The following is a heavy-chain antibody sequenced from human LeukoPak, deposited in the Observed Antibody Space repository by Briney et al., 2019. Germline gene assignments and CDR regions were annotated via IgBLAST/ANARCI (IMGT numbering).Heavy chain of an antibody. D-gene: IGHD1-26*01. Sequence: GGSLRLSCAASGFTFDDYTMHWVRQAPGKGLEWVPLISWDGGSTYYADSVKGRFTISRDNSKNSLYLQMNSLRTEDTALYYCAKDISQWELLSGFDYWGQGTLVTVSS. CDR2: ISWDGGST. CDR1: GFTFDDYT. V-gene: IGHV3-43*01. CDR3: AKDISQWELLSGFDY. J-gene: IGHJ4*02.